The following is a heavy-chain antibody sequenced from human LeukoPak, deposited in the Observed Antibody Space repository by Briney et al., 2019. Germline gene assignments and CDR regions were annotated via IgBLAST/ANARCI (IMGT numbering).Heavy chain of an antibody. J-gene: IGHJ4*02. CDR1: GFTFNNYI. V-gene: IGHV3-21*01. CDR2: ISSSSDYI. Sequence: GGSLRLSCAASGFTFNNYIMNWVRQAPGKGLEWVSSISSSSDYIYYADSVRGRFTISSDNAKNSLYLQMNSLRDEDTAVYYCARALYDSSGYYFDYWGQGTLVTVSS. D-gene: IGHD3-22*01. CDR3: ARALYDSSGYYFDY.